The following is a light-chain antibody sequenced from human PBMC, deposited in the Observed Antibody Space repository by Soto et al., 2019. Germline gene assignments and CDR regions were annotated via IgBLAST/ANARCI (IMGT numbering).Light chain of an antibody. CDR3: FSYTTSSPLV. V-gene: IGLV2-14*01. J-gene: IGLJ3*02. CDR1: SSDVGGYNY. Sequence: QSALTQPASVSGSPGQSITISCTGTSSDVGGYNYVSWYQQHPAKAPKLMIYEVSNRPSGVSHRFSGSKSGNTASLTISGLQAEDEADYYFFSYTTSSPLVFGGGTKLTVL. CDR2: EVS.